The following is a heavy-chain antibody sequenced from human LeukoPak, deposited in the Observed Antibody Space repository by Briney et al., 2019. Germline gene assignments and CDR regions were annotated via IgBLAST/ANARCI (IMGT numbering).Heavy chain of an antibody. CDR2: IYYSGST. J-gene: IGHJ4*02. Sequence: SETLSLTCTVSGGSISSYYWSWIRQPPGKGLEWIGYIYYSGSTNYNPSLKSRVTISVDTSKNQFSLKLSSVTAADTAVYYCARGEYSYGSYGLDYWVQGTLVTVSS. V-gene: IGHV4-59*01. CDR1: GGSISSYY. D-gene: IGHD5-18*01. CDR3: ARGEYSYGSYGLDY.